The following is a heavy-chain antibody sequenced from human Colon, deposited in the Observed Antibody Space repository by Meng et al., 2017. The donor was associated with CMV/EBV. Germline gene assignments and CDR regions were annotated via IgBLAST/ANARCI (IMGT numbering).Heavy chain of an antibody. D-gene: IGHD4-11*01. CDR2: ISSDGTTT. V-gene: IGHV3-11*01. J-gene: IGHJ6*02. CDR3: ARPPSGSNNYGMDV. CDR1: GFTFSHYY. Sequence: GGSLRLSCAASGFTFSHYYLSWVRQAPGKGLDWVSYISSDGTTTYYTDSVRGRFTISRDNAKNSLYLQLNSLRVEDTAMYYCARPPSGSNNYGMDVWGQGTTVTVSS.